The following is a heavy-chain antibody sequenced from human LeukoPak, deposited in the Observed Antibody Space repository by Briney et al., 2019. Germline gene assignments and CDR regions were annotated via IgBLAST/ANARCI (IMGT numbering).Heavy chain of an antibody. Sequence: SETLSLTCTVSGGSISSSSYYWGWIRQPPGKGLEWIGSIYYSGSTYYNPSLKSRVTISVDTSKNQFSLKLSSVTAADTAVYYCASGDFGVVIMALFDYWGQGTLVTVSS. CDR2: IYYSGST. D-gene: IGHD3-3*01. CDR3: ASGDFGVVIMALFDY. J-gene: IGHJ4*02. CDR1: GGSISSSSYY. V-gene: IGHV4-39*01.